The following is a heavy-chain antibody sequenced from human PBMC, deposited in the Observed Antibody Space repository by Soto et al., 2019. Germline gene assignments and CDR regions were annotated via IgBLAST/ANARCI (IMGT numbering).Heavy chain of an antibody. V-gene: IGHV3-30*04. CDR3: ARVYGDYSALFDH. J-gene: IGHJ4*02. Sequence: LSCSCAATGLRSICSGMRWVGQDRGKGLEWVTVMSYDGRNKFYTDSVKGRFTISRDNSKNTLYLHMDSLRAEDTAVYYCARVYGDYSALFDHWGQGTLVTVSS. D-gene: IGHD4-17*01. CDR1: GLRSICSG. CDR2: MSYDGRNK.